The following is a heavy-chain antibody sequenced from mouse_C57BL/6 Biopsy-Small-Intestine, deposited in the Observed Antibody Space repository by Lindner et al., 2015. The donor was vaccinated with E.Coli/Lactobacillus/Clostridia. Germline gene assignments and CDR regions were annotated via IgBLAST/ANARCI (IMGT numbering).Heavy chain of an antibody. V-gene: IGHV1-14*01. J-gene: IGHJ2*01. CDR1: GYTFTSYV. D-gene: IGHD2-12*01. Sequence: VQLQESGPDLVKPGTSVKMSCKASGYTFTSYVMHWVKQKPGQGLEWIGYINPYNDGTKYNENFKGKATLTSDKSSNTAYMELRSLTSEDSAVYYCARGDNSYYNYDLDYWGQGTTLTVSS. CDR2: INPYNDGT. CDR3: ARGDNSYYNYDLDY.